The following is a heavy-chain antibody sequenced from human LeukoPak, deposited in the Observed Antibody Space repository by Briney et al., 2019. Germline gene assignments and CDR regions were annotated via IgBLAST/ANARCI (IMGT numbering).Heavy chain of an antibody. CDR2: ITSNGGTT. D-gene: IGHD3-22*01. J-gene: IGHJ4*02. CDR1: GFTFSRNS. V-gene: IGHV3-64*01. Sequence: GGSLRLSCAASGFTFSRNSVHWVRHAPGKGLENVSAITSNGGTTYYANSVRGRFTISRDNSKNTLYLQMGSLRAEDLAVYYCARGRLVVTGIDYWGQGTLVTVSS. CDR3: ARGRLVVTGIDY.